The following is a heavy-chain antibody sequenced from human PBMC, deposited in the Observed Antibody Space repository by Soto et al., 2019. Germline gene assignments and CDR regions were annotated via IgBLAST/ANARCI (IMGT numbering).Heavy chain of an antibody. Sequence: GGSLRLSCAASRFTFSSYSVYWVHQAPGKGLEWVALISYDGSNQYYADSVKGRFTISRDKSKNTLHLQMNSLRAEDTAVYFCAGDLSTYSDFWGGPKYYYGMDVWGQGTTVA. J-gene: IGHJ6*02. D-gene: IGHD3-3*01. CDR2: ISYDGSNQ. V-gene: IGHV3-30-3*01. CDR3: AGDLSTYSDFWGGPKYYYGMDV. CDR1: RFTFSSYS.